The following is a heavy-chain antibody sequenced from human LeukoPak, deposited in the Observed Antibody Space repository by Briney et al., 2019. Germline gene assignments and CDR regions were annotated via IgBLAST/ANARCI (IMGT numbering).Heavy chain of an antibody. CDR1: GYTFTSYY. D-gene: IGHD4-17*01. CDR2: INPSGGST. J-gene: IGHJ6*03. Sequence: ASVKVSCKASGYTFTSYYMHWVRQAPGQGLEWMGIINPSGGSTNYAQKFQGRVTITTDESTSTAYMELSSLRSEDTAVYYCARQTVTTILQSYYYYYMDVWGKGTTVTVSS. V-gene: IGHV1-46*01. CDR3: ARQTVTTILQSYYYYYMDV.